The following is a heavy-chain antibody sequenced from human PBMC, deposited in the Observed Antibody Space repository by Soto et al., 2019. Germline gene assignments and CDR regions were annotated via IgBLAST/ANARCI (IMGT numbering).Heavy chain of an antibody. CDR3: TTLTLYSDILTGYYPHYYYGMDV. CDR1: GGTFSSYA. CDR2: IIPIFGTA. Sequence: QVQLVQSGAEVKKPGSSVKVSCKASGGTFSSYAISWVRQAPGQGLEWMGGIIPIFGTANYAQKFQGRVTITADESTSTAYMELSSLRSEDTAVYYCTTLTLYSDILTGYYPHYYYGMDVWGQGTTVTVSS. J-gene: IGHJ6*02. D-gene: IGHD3-9*01. V-gene: IGHV1-69*01.